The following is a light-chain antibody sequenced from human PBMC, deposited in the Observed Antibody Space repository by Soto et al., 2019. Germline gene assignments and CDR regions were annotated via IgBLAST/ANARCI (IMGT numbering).Light chain of an antibody. V-gene: IGKV1-33*01. J-gene: IGKJ4*01. CDR2: AAS. Sequence: DIQMTQSPSSLSASVGDRVTISCQASQDIKKYLNWYQQKPGKAPKLLIYAASNLETGVPSRFSGSGSGTYSTFTISSLQPEDFATYYCQQYDNLPPKVTFGGAPKVDIK. CDR3: QQYDNLPPKVT. CDR1: QDIKKY.